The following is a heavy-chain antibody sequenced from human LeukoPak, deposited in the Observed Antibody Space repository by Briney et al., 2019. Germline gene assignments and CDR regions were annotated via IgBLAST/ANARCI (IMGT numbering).Heavy chain of an antibody. CDR3: ARSSRALSYYYYMDV. J-gene: IGHJ6*03. V-gene: IGHV1-18*01. D-gene: IGHD2/OR15-2a*01. Sequence: ASVKVSCKASGYTFTNYGISWVRQAPGQGLEWMGWISGYNANTNYVQKFQGRVTMTTDTSTHTAYMELRSLRSDDTAVYYCARSSRALSYYYYMDVWGKGTTVTVSS. CDR2: ISGYNANT. CDR1: GYTFTNYG.